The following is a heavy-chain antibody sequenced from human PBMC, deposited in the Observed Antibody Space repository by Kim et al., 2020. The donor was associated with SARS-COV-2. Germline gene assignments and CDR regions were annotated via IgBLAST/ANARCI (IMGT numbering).Heavy chain of an antibody. J-gene: IGHJ3*02. V-gene: IGHV5-51*01. Sequence: PSFQGQVTISADKSISTAYLQWSSLKASDTAMYYCASNKRWLQFYGAFDIWGQGTMVTVSS. D-gene: IGHD5-12*01. CDR3: ASNKRWLQFYGAFDI.